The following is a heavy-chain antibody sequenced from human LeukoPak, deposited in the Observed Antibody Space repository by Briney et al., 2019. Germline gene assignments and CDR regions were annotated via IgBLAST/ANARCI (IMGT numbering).Heavy chain of an antibody. D-gene: IGHD3-16*01. Sequence: SETLSLTCTVSGGSISSYYWSWIRQPPGKGLEWIGYIYYSGSTNYNPSLKSRVTISVDTSKNQFSLKLSSVTAAGTAVYYCARAYYDYVWGKNWFDPWGQGTLVTVSS. CDR1: GGSISSYY. J-gene: IGHJ5*02. CDR2: IYYSGST. V-gene: IGHV4-59*01. CDR3: ARAYYDYVWGKNWFDP.